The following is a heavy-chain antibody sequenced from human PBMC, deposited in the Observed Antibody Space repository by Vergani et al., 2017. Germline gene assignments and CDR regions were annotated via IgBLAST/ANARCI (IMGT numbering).Heavy chain of an antibody. V-gene: IGHV3-9*01. CDR2: ISWNSGSI. CDR3: ASFPTVTQRWLDY. Sequence: EVQLVESGGGLVQPGRSLRLSCAASGFTFGDYAMHWVRQAPGKGLEWVSGISWNSGSIGSADSVKGRFTISRDNAKKSLYLQMNSLRAEDPAVYYCASFPTVTQRWLDYWGQGTLVTVSS. CDR1: GFTFGDYA. D-gene: IGHD4-17*01. J-gene: IGHJ4*02.